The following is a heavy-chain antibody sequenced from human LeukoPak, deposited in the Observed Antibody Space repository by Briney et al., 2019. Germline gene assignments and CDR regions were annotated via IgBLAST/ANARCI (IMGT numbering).Heavy chain of an antibody. CDR2: IIPIFGTA. Sequence: ASVKVSCRASGGTFSSYAISWVRQAPGQGLEWMGGIIPIFGTANYAQKFQGRVAITADKSTSTAYMELSSLRSEDTAVYYCARAPAISGTSAFDIWGQGTMVTVSS. D-gene: IGHD6-25*01. V-gene: IGHV1-69*06. CDR1: GGTFSSYA. CDR3: ARAPAISGTSAFDI. J-gene: IGHJ3*02.